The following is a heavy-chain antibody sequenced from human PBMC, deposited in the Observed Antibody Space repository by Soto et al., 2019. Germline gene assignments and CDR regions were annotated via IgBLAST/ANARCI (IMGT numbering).Heavy chain of an antibody. Sequence: QVQLVQSGAEVKKPGSSVKVSCRASGDTFSSYTVNWLRQAPGRGLEWMGRIIPILTTTDYAQNFRGRLTITADKSTNTVYMELSSLRSEDTAVYYCARRRYCGXDCYYKHXYGMDVWGQGTTVTVAS. CDR2: IIPILTTT. V-gene: IGHV1-69*08. J-gene: IGHJ6*02. CDR1: GDTFSSYT. D-gene: IGHD2-21*02. CDR3: ARRRYCGXDCYYKHXYGMDV.